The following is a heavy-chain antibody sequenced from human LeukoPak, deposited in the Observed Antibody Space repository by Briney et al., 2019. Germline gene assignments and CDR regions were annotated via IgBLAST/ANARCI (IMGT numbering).Heavy chain of an antibody. D-gene: IGHD3-22*01. CDR3: ARGPGEGGSSGYYYGKPEDPAECYFDY. V-gene: IGHV1-69*13. CDR2: IIPIFGTA. CDR1: GGTFSSYA. J-gene: IGHJ4*02. Sequence: ASVKVSCKASGGTFSSYAISWVRQAPGQGLEWMGGIIPIFGTANYAQKFQGRVTITADESTSTVYMELSSLRSEDTAVYYCARGPGEGGSSGYYYGKPEDPAECYFDYWGQGTLVTVSS.